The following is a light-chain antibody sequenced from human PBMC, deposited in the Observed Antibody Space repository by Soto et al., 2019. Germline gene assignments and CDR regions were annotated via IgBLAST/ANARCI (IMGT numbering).Light chain of an antibody. CDR2: AAS. CDR1: HDSGGR. V-gene: IGKV1-12*01. J-gene: IGKJ1*01. Sequence: IHMCQTSPPVSASAGDPITITCRARHDSGGRLALFQQKPGKAPQYLIQAASIEQSGVPSRFSGSGSGTEFILTSSILHAEDFASYFCLQVYSFPRTFGLGTKVDIK. CDR3: LQVYSFPRT.